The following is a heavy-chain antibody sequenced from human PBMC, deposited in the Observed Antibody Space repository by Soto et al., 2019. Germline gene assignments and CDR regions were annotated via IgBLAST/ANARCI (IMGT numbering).Heavy chain of an antibody. Sequence: QGQLAESGGGVVQPGRSLRLSCAASGFTFSSYAMHWVSQAPGKGLEWVAVISYDGRNKYYADSVKGRFTISRDNSKNTLYLQMTSLRVEDTAVYYCARALGDYGDYWGQGTLVTVAS. J-gene: IGHJ4*02. CDR3: ARALGDYGDY. CDR1: GFTFSSYA. CDR2: ISYDGRNK. V-gene: IGHV3-30*04. D-gene: IGHD4-17*01.